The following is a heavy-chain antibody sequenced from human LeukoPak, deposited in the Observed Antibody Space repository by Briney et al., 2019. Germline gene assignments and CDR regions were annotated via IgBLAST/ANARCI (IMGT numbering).Heavy chain of an antibody. CDR3: ARDVPVAGRDGYNWNWFDP. CDR2: ISFEGSNQ. Sequence: PGGSLRLSCVASGFSFSSYGMHWVRQAPGKGLEWVAVISFEGSNQYYADSVKGRFIISRDNSKNTVCLQMSSLRAEDTAVYYCARDVPVAGRDGYNWNWFDPWGQGTLVTVSS. J-gene: IGHJ5*02. CDR1: GFSFSSYG. D-gene: IGHD5-24*01. V-gene: IGHV3-30*03.